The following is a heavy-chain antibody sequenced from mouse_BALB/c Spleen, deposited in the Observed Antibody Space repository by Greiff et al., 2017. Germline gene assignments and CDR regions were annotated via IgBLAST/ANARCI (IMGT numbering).Heavy chain of an antibody. Sequence: QVHVKQSGAELARPGASVKMSCKASGYTFTSYTMHWVKQRPGQGLEWIGYINPSSGYTNYNQKFKDKATLTADKSSSTAYMQLSSLTSEDSAVYYCARRYYYGSSYGYAMDYWGQGTSVTVSS. J-gene: IGHJ4*01. CDR3: ARRYYYGSSYGYAMDY. D-gene: IGHD1-1*01. CDR1: GYTFTSYT. CDR2: INPSSGYT. V-gene: IGHV1-4*01.